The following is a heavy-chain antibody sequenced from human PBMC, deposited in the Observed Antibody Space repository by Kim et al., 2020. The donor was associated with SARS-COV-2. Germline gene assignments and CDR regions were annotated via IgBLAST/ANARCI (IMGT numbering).Heavy chain of an antibody. CDR2: VSAGSGNT. CDR3: ATLVGAAGDFDY. D-gene: IGHD6-13*01. V-gene: IGHV1-3*01. CDR1: GYTFTNYA. J-gene: IGHJ4*02. Sequence: ASVKVSCKSSGYTFTNYALYWVRQAPGQRLEWMGWVSAGSGNTKYSQKLQDRLTITRDTSARTAYMELTSLRSEDTGIYYCATLVGAAGDFDYWGQGTLVTVCS.